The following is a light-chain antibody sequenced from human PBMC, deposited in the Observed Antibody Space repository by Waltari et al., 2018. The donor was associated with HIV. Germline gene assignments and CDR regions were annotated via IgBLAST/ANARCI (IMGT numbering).Light chain of an antibody. CDR2: RNN. Sequence: QSVLTQPPSASGTPGQRVTISCSGINSKIGSNYVHWYQQLPGKAPKLLIYRNNQRASGVPDRFSGSKSDTSASLAISGLRSEDEADYYCATWADRPSGPVVFGGGTKVTVL. CDR3: ATWADRPSGPVV. V-gene: IGLV1-47*01. J-gene: IGLJ2*01. CDR1: NSKIGSNY.